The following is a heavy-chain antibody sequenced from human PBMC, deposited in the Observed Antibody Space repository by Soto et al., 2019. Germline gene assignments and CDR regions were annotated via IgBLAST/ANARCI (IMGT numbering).Heavy chain of an antibody. CDR2: ISSSGSTI. V-gene: IGHV3-11*01. J-gene: IGHJ6*02. CDR3: AREPLTGTRYYYYDGMDV. Sequence: QVQLVESGGGLVKPGGSLRLSCAASGFTFSDYYMSWIRQAPGKGLEWVSYISSSGSTIYYADSVKGRFTISRDNANNARYLTMNSLRAEDTAVYYCAREPLTGTRYYYYDGMDVWGQGTTVTVSS. D-gene: IGHD1-20*01. CDR1: GFTFSDYY.